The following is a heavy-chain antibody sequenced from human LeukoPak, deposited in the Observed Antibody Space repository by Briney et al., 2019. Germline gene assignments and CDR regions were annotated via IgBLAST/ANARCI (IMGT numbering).Heavy chain of an antibody. J-gene: IGHJ5*02. CDR3: AGVIVVVPAAPFDP. Sequence: GASVKVSCKASGHTFTGYYMHWVRQAPGQGLEWMGWINPNSGGTNYAQKFQGRVTMTRGTSISTAYMELSRLRSDDTAVYYCAGVIVVVPAAPFDPWGQGTLVTVSS. D-gene: IGHD2-2*01. V-gene: IGHV1-2*02. CDR2: INPNSGGT. CDR1: GHTFTGYY.